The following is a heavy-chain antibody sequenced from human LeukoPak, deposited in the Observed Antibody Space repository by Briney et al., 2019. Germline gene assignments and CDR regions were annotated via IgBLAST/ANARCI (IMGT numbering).Heavy chain of an antibody. CDR1: GFTFSSYS. Sequence: GGSLRLSCAASGFTFSSYSMNWVRQAPGKGLEWVSSISSSSSYIYYAGSVKGRFTISRDNAKNSLYLQMNSLRAEDTAVYYCARADCSSTSCYDMGDYFDYWGQGTLVTVSS. D-gene: IGHD2-2*01. CDR3: ARADCSSTSCYDMGDYFDY. V-gene: IGHV3-21*01. CDR2: ISSSSSYI. J-gene: IGHJ4*02.